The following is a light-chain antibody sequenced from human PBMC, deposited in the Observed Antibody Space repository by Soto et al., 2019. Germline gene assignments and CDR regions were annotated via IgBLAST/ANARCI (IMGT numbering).Light chain of an antibody. J-gene: IGKJ2*01. CDR2: AAS. Sequence: EIVLTQCPGTLALSPGERATLSCRASQSVSGTSLGWYQQKGGQAPRLLIYAASTRATGVPDRFRGTWSGTDFSLTISRLELEDFAVYYCLQFDISPLYTFGQGTKVDIK. CDR1: QSVSGTS. V-gene: IGKV3-20*01. CDR3: LQFDISPLYT.